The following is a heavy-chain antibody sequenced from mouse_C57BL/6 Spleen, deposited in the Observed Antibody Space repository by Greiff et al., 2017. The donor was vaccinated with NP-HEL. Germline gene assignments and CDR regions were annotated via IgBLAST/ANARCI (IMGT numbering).Heavy chain of an antibody. CDR3: ARSLYYGNYPYYFDY. CDR1: GFTFSDYG. J-gene: IGHJ2*01. D-gene: IGHD2-1*01. V-gene: IGHV5-17*01. Sequence: DVQLVESGGGLVKPGGSLKLSCAASGFTFSDYGMHWVRQAPEKGLEWVAYISSGSSTIYYADTVKGRFTISRDNAKNTLFLQMTSLSSEDTAMYYCARSLYYGNYPYYFDYWGQGTTLTVSS. CDR2: ISSGSSTI.